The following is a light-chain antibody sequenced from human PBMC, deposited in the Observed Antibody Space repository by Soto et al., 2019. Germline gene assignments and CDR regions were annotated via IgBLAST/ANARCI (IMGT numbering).Light chain of an antibody. CDR2: ATS. J-gene: IGKJ2*03. V-gene: IGKV3-20*01. CDR1: QSVSSNY. Sequence: EIVLTQSPGTLCWSTGDRVTLSCRASQSVSSNYLAWYQQKPGQAPRLLIYATSARATGIPDRFSGSGSGTDFTLTISRLEPEDFAMYYCQQYGDYNSPRYSFGQGTRLEI. CDR3: QQYGDYNSPRYS.